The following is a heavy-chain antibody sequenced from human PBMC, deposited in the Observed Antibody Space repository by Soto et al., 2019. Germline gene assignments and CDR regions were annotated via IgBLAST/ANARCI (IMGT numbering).Heavy chain of an antibody. Sequence: SQTLSLTCAISGYSVSINSATWNWIRQSPPRGLEWLGRTYYRSKWYNDYAVSVKSRITINPDTSKNQFSLQLNSVTPEDTAVYYCAREDIVLMVYAIGYYGMDVWGQGTTVT. D-gene: IGHD2-8*01. V-gene: IGHV6-1*01. CDR1: GYSVSINSAT. CDR3: AREDIVLMVYAIGYYGMDV. J-gene: IGHJ6*02. CDR2: TYYRSKWYN.